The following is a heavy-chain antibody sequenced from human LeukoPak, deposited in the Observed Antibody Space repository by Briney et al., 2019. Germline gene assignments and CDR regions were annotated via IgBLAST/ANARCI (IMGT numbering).Heavy chain of an antibody. CDR1: GYTFTSYY. D-gene: IGHD6-6*01. CDR2: INPSGGST. J-gene: IGHJ5*02. Sequence: ASVKVSCKASGYTFTSYYMHWVRQAPGQGLEWMGIINPSGGSTSYAQKFQGRVTMTRDMSTSTVYMELSSLRSEDTAVYYCARTAARHNWFDPWGQGTQVTVSS. V-gene: IGHV1-46*01. CDR3: ARTAARHNWFDP.